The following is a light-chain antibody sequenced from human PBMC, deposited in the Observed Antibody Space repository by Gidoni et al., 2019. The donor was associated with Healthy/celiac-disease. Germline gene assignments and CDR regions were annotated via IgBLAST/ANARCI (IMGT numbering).Light chain of an antibody. V-gene: IGKV3-11*01. Sequence: EIVLTQSPATLSLYLGERATLSCRASQSVSSYLAWYQPKPGQAPRLLIYDSSNSATGIPARFSGSGSGTDFTLTISSLEPEDFAVYYCQRRSNWPITFGQGTRLEIK. CDR1: QSVSSY. CDR3: QRRSNWPIT. CDR2: DSS. J-gene: IGKJ5*01.